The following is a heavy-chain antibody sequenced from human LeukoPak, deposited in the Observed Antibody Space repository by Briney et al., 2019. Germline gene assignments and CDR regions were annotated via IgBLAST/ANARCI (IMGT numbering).Heavy chain of an antibody. CDR2: INPNSGAT. Sequence: ASVKVSCKASGYTFTGYYIHWVRQAPGQGLEWMAWINPNSGATNYAQKFQGRVTMTRDTSISTAYMELSRLRSDDTAVYYCARGPGDYYYGMDVWGQGTTVTVSS. V-gene: IGHV1-2*02. CDR1: GYTFTGYY. J-gene: IGHJ6*02. D-gene: IGHD7-27*01. CDR3: ARGPGDYYYGMDV.